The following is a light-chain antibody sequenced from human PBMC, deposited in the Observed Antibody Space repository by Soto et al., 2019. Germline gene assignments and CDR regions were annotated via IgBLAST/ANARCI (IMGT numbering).Light chain of an antibody. Sequence: DVQMTQCPSSLSASVGDRVSITCRASQSVSIYLNWYQQKPGKAPNLLISAASSLQNGVPSRFRGSGSGTDFTLTISGLQPEDFAVYYCQQYNNWPRTFGQGTRLEIK. CDR3: QQYNNWPRT. CDR2: AAS. CDR1: QSVSIY. V-gene: IGKV1-39*01. J-gene: IGKJ5*01.